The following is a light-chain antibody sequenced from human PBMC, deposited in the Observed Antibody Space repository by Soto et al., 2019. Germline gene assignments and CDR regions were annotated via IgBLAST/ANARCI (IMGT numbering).Light chain of an antibody. CDR1: SGSIASNY. Sequence: NFMLTQPHSVSESPGKTVTISCTRSSGSIASNYVQWYQQRPGSAPTTVIYEDNQRPSGVPDRFSGSIDSSSNSASLTISGLKTEDEADYDWQSYDSSNLVFGGGTKLTVL. J-gene: IGLJ2*01. CDR2: EDN. V-gene: IGLV6-57*04. CDR3: QSYDSSNLV.